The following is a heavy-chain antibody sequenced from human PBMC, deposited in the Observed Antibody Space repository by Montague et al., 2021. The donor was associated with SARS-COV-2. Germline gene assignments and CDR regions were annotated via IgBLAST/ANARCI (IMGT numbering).Heavy chain of an antibody. CDR2: ISSSGYT. Sequence: SETPSLTCTVSGGSIRSSSFYWGWIRQPPGKGLEWIGSISSSGYTYYNPSLKSRVTIFVDTSKNQFSLKLSSVTAADTAVYYCARDYDDYLDFWGQGNLVTVSS. J-gene: IGHJ4*02. D-gene: IGHD4-17*01. CDR3: ARDYDDYLDF. CDR1: GGSIRSSSFY. V-gene: IGHV4-39*01.